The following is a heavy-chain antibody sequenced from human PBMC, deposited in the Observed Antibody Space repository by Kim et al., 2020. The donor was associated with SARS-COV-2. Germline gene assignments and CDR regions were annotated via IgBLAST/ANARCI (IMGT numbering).Heavy chain of an antibody. CDR2: ISAYNGNT. Sequence: ASVKVSCKASGYTFTSYGISWVRQAPGQGLEWMGWISAYNGNTNYAQKLQGRVTMTTDTSTSTAYMELRSLRSDDTAVYYCARDLDYGDIRRYLLGYYYGMDVWGQGTTVTVSS. V-gene: IGHV1-18*01. J-gene: IGHJ6*02. D-gene: IGHD4-17*01. CDR1: GYTFTSYG. CDR3: ARDLDYGDIRRYLLGYYYGMDV.